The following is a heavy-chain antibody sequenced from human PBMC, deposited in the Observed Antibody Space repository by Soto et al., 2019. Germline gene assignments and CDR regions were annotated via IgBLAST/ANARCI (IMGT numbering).Heavy chain of an antibody. CDR3: AREPDDYGENNWFDP. CDR2: ISAYNGNT. V-gene: IGHV1-18*01. Sequence: QVQLVQSGAEVKKPGASVKVSCKTSGYTFTSYGISWVRQAPGQGLEWMGWISAYNGNTNYAQKLQGRVTMTTDTSTSTAYMELRSLRSDDTAVYYCAREPDDYGENNWFDPWGQGTLVTVSS. J-gene: IGHJ5*02. CDR1: GYTFTSYG. D-gene: IGHD4-17*01.